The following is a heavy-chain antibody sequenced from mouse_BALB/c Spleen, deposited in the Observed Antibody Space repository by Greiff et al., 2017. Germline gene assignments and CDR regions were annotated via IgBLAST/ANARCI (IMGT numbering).Heavy chain of an antibody. V-gene: IGHV1-69*02. CDR1: GYTFTSYW. J-gene: IGHJ3*01. CDR2: IDPSDSYT. CDR3: ARPEGFAY. Sequence: VQLQQPGAELVKPGASVKLSCKASGYTFTSYWMHWVKQRPGQGLEWIGEIDPSDSYTNYNQKFKGKATLTVDKSSSTAYMQLSSLTSEDSAVYYCARPEGFAYWGQGTLVTVSA.